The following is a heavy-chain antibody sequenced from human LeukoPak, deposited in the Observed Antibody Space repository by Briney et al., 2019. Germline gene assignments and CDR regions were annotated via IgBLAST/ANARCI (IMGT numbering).Heavy chain of an antibody. CDR3: AKNGRDDHDKYFFDF. CDR2: ISGSGAGT. Sequence: EGSLRLSCAGSGFIFRNYAMSWVRQAPGMGLEWVSAISGSGAGTNYADSVKDRFTISRDNSKNTLYLQMNSLRSEDTAVYYCAKNGRDDHDKYFFDFWGQGTQVTVSS. J-gene: IGHJ4*02. D-gene: IGHD3-9*01. V-gene: IGHV3-23*01. CDR1: GFIFRNYA.